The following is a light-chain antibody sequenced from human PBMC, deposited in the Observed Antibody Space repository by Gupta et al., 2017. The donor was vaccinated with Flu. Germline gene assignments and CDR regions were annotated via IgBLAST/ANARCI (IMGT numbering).Light chain of an antibody. Sequence: IILSCTGTSNDVGTYNLVYGYEQKPGTAPNLMIYEGSQRPSGVSNRFSASKSGNTASLTISGLQAEDEADYICCSYAGFSTYYVFGTGTKVTVL. J-gene: IGLJ1*01. CDR1: SNDVGTYNL. V-gene: IGLV2-23*01. CDR2: EGS. CDR3: CSYAGFSTYYV.